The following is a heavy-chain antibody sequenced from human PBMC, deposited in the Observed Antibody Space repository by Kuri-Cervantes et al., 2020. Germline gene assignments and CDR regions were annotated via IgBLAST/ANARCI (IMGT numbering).Heavy chain of an antibody. Sequence: ASVKVSCKGSGYTLSDHFMHWVRQAPGQGLEWMGRINPNSGHTDSAQKFQGRATMTRDTSINTAYMELSSLRSDDTAVYYCARRGVLGPGSSRLDSWGQGTLVTVSS. J-gene: IGHJ4*02. CDR1: GYTLSDHF. CDR2: INPNSGHT. D-gene: IGHD3-16*02. V-gene: IGHV1-2*06. CDR3: ARRGVLGPGSSRLDS.